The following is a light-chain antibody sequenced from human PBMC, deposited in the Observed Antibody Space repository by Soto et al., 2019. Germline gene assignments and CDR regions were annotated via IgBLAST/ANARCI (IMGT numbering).Light chain of an antibody. V-gene: IGKV1-5*03. Sequence: DIQMTQSPSTLSASVGDRVTITCRASQSLSGWLAWYQQEPGKAPNLLIYMASTLASGVPSRFSGSGFGTEFTLTISSLQPDDFAPYYCQHYNGYSWTFGQGNKVDIK. J-gene: IGKJ1*01. CDR1: QSLSGW. CDR3: QHYNGYSWT. CDR2: MAS.